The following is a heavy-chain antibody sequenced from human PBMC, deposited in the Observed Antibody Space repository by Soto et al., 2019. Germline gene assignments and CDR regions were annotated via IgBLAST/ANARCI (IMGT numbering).Heavy chain of an antibody. V-gene: IGHV1-46*01. J-gene: IGHJ6*02. CDR1: GYTFTSYY. CDR2: INPSGGST. D-gene: IGHD4-4*01. Sequence: ASVKVSWKASGYTFTSYYMHWVRQDPGQGLEWMGIINPSGGSTSYAQKFQGRVTMTRDTSTSTVYMELSSLRSEDTAVYYCARDLTVDYYYYGMDVWGQGTTVTVSS. CDR3: ARDLTVDYYYYGMDV.